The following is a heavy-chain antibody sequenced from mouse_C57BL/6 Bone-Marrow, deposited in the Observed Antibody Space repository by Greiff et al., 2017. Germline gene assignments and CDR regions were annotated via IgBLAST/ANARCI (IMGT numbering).Heavy chain of an antibody. V-gene: IGHV5-17*01. D-gene: IGHD1-1*01. CDR1: GFTFSDYG. CDR3: ARSPYYYGSSYDWYCDV. Sequence: EVQRVESGGGLVKPGGSLKLSCAASGFTFSDYGMHWVRQAPEKGLEWVAYISSGSSTIYYADTVKGRFTISRDNAKNTLYMQMTSLSAEDTAMYYCARSPYYYGSSYDWYCDVWGTGTTVTVSS. J-gene: IGHJ1*03. CDR2: ISSGSSTI.